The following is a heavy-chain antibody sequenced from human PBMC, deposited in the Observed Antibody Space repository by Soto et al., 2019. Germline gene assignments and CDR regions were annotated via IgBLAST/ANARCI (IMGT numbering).Heavy chain of an antibody. CDR1: GGSFSGYY. V-gene: IGHV4-34*01. CDR2: INHSGST. Sequence: SETLSLTFAVYGGSFSGYYWSWIRQPPGKGLEWIGEINHSGSTNYNPSLKSRVTISVDTSKNQFSLKLSSVTAADTAVYYCARGRGLWLWNYDGYYYCMDVWGKGTAVS. CDR3: ARGRGLWLWNYDGYYYCMDV. J-gene: IGHJ6*04. D-gene: IGHD1-7*01.